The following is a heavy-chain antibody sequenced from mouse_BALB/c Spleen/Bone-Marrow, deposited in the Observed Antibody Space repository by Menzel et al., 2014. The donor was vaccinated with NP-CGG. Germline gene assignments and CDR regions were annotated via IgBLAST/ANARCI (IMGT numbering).Heavy chain of an antibody. CDR3: ASYYYGSSSFAY. CDR2: IDPANGNT. J-gene: IGHJ3*01. V-gene: IGHV14-3*02. CDR1: GFNIXDTY. Sequence: EVKVEESGAELVKPGASVKLSCTASGFNIXDTYMHWVKQRPEQGLEWIGRIDPANGNTKYDPKFQGKATITADTSSNTAYLQLSSLTSEDTAVYYCASYYYGSSSFAYWGQGTLVTVSA. D-gene: IGHD1-1*01.